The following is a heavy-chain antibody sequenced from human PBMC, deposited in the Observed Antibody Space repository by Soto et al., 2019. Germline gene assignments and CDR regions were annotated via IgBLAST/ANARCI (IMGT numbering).Heavy chain of an antibody. Sequence: SQTLSLTCPISGDSFSTNSNTWNWIRQSPSRRLEWLGSAYYRANWYIEYAVSVRSRMTINPDTSRNQFSLQLNSVTPEDTAVYYCGGGLVRGATNNWFDAWGQGILVTVSS. CDR1: GDSFSTNSNT. CDR3: GGGLVRGATNNWFDA. D-gene: IGHD6-19*01. V-gene: IGHV6-1*01. J-gene: IGHJ5*02. CDR2: AYYRANWYI.